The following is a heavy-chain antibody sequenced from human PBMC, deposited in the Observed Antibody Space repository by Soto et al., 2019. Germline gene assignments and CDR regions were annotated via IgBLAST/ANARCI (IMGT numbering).Heavy chain of an antibody. Sequence: GGSLRLSCAASGFTFRSYGMHWVRQAPGKGLEWVAVISYDGSNKYYADSVRGRFTISRDNSKNTLYLQMNSLRAEDTAVYYCSPGSYSSGWHFGYWGQGTLVTVS. V-gene: IGHV3-30*03. D-gene: IGHD6-19*01. CDR3: SPGSYSSGWHFGY. CDR2: ISYDGSNK. J-gene: IGHJ4*02. CDR1: GFTFRSYG.